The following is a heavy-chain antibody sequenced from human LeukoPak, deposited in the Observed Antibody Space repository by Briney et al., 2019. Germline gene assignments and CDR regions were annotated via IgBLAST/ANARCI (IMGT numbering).Heavy chain of an antibody. CDR3: AKGRGYCTGGSCYSDY. CDR2: IGGSDGST. D-gene: IGHD2-15*01. CDR1: GFTFSNYA. Sequence: GGSLRLSCTASGFTFSNYAMSWVRQAPGKGLEWVSTIGGSDGSTYYADSVKGRFTISRDNSKNTLYLQMNSLRVEDTAIYYCAKGRGYCTGGSCYSDYWGQGTLVTVSS. V-gene: IGHV3-23*01. J-gene: IGHJ4*02.